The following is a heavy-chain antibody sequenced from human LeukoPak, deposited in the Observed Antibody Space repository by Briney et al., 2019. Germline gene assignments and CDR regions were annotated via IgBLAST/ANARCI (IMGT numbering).Heavy chain of an antibody. V-gene: IGHV4-34*01. CDR1: GGSFSNYY. J-gene: IGHJ6*03. D-gene: IGHD1-7*01. Sequence: SETLSLTCAVYGGSFSNYYWSWIRQPPGKGLEWIGEINDSGRTNYNPSLMSRVSVSVDTSKNQFSLRLTSVTATDTAVYYCARRWNYGRNYYIDVWGKGATVSVSS. CDR3: ARRWNYGRNYYIDV. CDR2: INDSGRT.